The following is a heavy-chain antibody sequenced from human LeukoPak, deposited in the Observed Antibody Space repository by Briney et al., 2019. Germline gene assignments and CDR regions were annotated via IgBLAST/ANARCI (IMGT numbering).Heavy chain of an antibody. CDR3: ARGQPSKTIRYFDWLLSHWFDP. V-gene: IGHV1-8*01. J-gene: IGHJ5*02. CDR1: GYTFTSYD. CDR2: MNPNSGNT. Sequence: ASVKVSCKASGYTFTSYDINWVRRATGQGLEWMGWMNPNSGNTGYAQKFQGRVTMTRNTSISTAYMELSSLRSEDTAVCYCARGQPSKTIRYFDWLLSHWFDPWGQGTLVTVSS. D-gene: IGHD3-9*01.